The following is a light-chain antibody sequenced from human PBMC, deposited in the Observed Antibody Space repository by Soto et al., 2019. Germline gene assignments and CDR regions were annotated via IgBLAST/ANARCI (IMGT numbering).Light chain of an antibody. J-gene: IGLJ1*01. CDR2: EGT. V-gene: IGLV2-23*01. CDR3: CSYAGTRTSWV. CDR1: SSDVGTFNL. Sequence: QSVLTQPASVSGFLGQSITMSCTGSSSDVGTFNLVSWFQQHPGKAPKLLIFEGTKRPSGVSDRFSGSKSGNTASLTISGLQAEDEAAYHCCSYAGTRTSWVFGTGTKLTVL.